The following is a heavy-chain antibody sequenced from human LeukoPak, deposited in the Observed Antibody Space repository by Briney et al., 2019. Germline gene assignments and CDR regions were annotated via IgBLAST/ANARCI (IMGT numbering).Heavy chain of an antibody. CDR2: IYHTGST. CDR1: GGSISSGLYS. J-gene: IGHJ4*02. D-gene: IGHD6-13*01. CDR3: AREEEAAAGMSRGFDY. Sequence: SETLSLTCDVSGGSISSGLYSWSWIRQPLGKGLEWIGYIYHTGSTYCNPSLKSRVTISVDTSKNQFSLKLSSVTAADTAVYYCAREEEAAAGMSRGFDYWGQGTLVTVSS. V-gene: IGHV4-30-2*01.